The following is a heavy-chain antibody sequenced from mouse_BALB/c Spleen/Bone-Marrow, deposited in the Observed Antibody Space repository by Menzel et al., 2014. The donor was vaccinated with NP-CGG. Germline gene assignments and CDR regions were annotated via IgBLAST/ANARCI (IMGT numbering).Heavy chain of an antibody. D-gene: IGHD2-1*01. CDR2: IYARTGGT. CDR3: ARHYGNYAAMDY. J-gene: IGHJ4*01. Sequence: QVQLQQSGAELVKPGASAKLSCKTSGFTYSSTYLSWLRQKPGRSLEWIARIYARTGGTNYNPKFTGKAQLTVDTSSSTAFMQFSSLTNEDSAIYYCARHYGNYAAMDYWGQGTSVTVSS. V-gene: IGHV1-85*01. CDR1: GFTYSSTY.